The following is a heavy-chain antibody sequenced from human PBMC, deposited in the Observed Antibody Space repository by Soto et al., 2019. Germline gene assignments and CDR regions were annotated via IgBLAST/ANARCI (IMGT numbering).Heavy chain of an antibody. J-gene: IGHJ4*02. V-gene: IGHV3-23*01. D-gene: IGHD3-10*01. CDR2: ISGSGDST. CDR3: AKSYYGSGSYYSPFDY. CDR1: GLTFSTSA. Sequence: GGSLRLSCAASGLTFSTSAMSWVRQAPGKGLEWVAGISGSGDSTYYADSVKGRFTISRDNSKNTLYLQMNSLRAEDAAVFYCAKSYYGSGSYYSPFDYWGQGTLVTVSS.